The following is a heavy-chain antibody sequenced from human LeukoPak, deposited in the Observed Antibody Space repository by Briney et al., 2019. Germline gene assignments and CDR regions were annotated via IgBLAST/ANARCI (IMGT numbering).Heavy chain of an antibody. V-gene: IGHV1-18*01. CDR3: AAAWDIWSAYEY. CDR1: GYTFTSYG. CDR2: ISAYNGNT. D-gene: IGHD3-3*01. Sequence: GASVKVSCKASGYTFTSYGIRWVRQAPGQGLEWMGWISAYNGNTNYAQKLQGRVTMTTDTSTSTAYMELSSLRSEDTAVYYCAAAWDIWSAYEYWGRGTLVTVSS. J-gene: IGHJ4*02.